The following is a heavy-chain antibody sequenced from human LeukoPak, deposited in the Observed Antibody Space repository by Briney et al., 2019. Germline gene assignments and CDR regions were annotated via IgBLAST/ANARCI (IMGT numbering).Heavy chain of an antibody. CDR3: ARGKVPGGLIAAAGIYFDY. CDR1: GGTFSSYA. CDR2: IIPISGTT. D-gene: IGHD6-13*01. J-gene: IGHJ4*02. V-gene: IGHV1-69*13. Sequence: ASVTVSCTASGGTFSSYAITWVRQAPGQGLEWMGGIIPISGTTNYAQKFQGRFTMSADESTTTAYMELNRLRSEDTAVYYCARGKVPGGLIAAAGIYFDYWGQGALVTVSS.